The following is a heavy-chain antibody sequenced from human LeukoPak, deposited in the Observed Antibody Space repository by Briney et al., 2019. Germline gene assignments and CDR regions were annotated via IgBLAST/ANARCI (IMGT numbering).Heavy chain of an antibody. D-gene: IGHD6-6*01. CDR3: AKDEGSSSDLPPPSYFDY. Sequence: GGSLRLSCVASGFTFSSYAMSWVRQAPGKGLEWVSAISGSGGSKYYADSVKGRFTISRDNSKNTLYLQMNSLRAEDTAVYYCAKDEGSSSDLPPPSYFDYWGQGTLVTVSA. V-gene: IGHV3-23*01. CDR2: ISGSGGSK. CDR1: GFTFSSYA. J-gene: IGHJ4*02.